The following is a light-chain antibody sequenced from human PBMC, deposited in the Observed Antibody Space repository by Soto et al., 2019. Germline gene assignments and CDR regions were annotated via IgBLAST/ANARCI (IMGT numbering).Light chain of an antibody. J-gene: IGLJ2*01. Sequence: QSVLTQPPSVSAAPGQTVTISCSGSSSNIGNNYVSWYQQFPGTAPKLLIYDNNERPSGTPDRFSGSKSGTSATLGITGLQTGDEADYYCGTWDSSLSAVVFGGGTKLTVL. V-gene: IGLV1-51*01. CDR3: GTWDSSLSAVV. CDR2: DNN. CDR1: SSNIGNNY.